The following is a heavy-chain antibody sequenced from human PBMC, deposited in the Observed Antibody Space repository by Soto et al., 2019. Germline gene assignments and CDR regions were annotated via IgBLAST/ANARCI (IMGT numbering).Heavy chain of an antibody. CDR3: ARVSTYDFWSGYYPPLAYYGMDF. J-gene: IGHJ6*02. CDR1: GGTFSSYA. D-gene: IGHD3-3*01. V-gene: IGHV1-69*13. Sequence: KPPAASVKVSCKASGGTFSSYAISWVRQAPGQGLEWMGGIIPIFGTANYAQKFQGRVTITADESTSTAYMELSSLRSEDTAVYYCARVSTYDFWSGYYPPLAYYGMDFWGQGTTVTVSS. CDR2: IIPIFGTA.